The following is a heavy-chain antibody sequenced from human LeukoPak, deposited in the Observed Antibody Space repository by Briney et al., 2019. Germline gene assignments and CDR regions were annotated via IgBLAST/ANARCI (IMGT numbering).Heavy chain of an antibody. CDR1: GYTFTGYY. CDR3: ARGGGAFDY. CDR2: INPNSGGT. J-gene: IGHJ4*02. D-gene: IGHD1-26*01. Sequence: ASVDVSCKASGYTFTGYYMQWVRQAPGPGLERMGWINPNSGGTKYAQEFQGRVTMTSDTSISTAYMELSRRRSDDTAVYYYARGGGAFDYWGQGTLVTVSS. V-gene: IGHV1-2*02.